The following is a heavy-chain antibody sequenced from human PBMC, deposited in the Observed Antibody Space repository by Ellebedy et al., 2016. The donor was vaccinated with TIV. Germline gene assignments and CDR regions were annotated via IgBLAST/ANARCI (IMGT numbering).Heavy chain of an antibody. CDR3: ARAVGPRGSYPFDY. J-gene: IGHJ4*02. Sequence: SETLSLXCAVSGGSISSSNWWSWVRQPPGKGLEWIGEIYHSGSTNYNPSLKSRVTISVDKSKNQFSLKLSSVTAADTAVYYCARAVGPRGSYPFDYWGQGTLVTVSS. V-gene: IGHV4-4*02. CDR2: IYHSGST. D-gene: IGHD1-26*01. CDR1: GGSISSSNW.